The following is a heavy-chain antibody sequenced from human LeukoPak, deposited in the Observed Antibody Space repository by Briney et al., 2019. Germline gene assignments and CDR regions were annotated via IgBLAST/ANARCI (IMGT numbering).Heavy chain of an antibody. CDR2: INHSGST. D-gene: IGHD3-9*01. V-gene: IGHV4-34*01. Sequence: PSETLSLTCAVYGGSFSDYYWSWIRQPPGKGLEWIGEINHSGSTNYNPSLKSRVTISVDTSRTQFSLKLSSVTAADTAVYYCARLTLDLSPLPGAHEYYFDYWGQGTLVTVSS. CDR1: GGSFSDYY. CDR3: ARLTLDLSPLPGAHEYYFDY. J-gene: IGHJ4*02.